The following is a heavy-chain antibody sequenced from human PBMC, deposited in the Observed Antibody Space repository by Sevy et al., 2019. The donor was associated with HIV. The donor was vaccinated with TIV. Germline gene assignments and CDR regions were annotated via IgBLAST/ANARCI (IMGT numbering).Heavy chain of an antibody. CDR2: IHHSGTT. V-gene: IGHV4-59*02. CDR3: TRVDSSGHSDY. CDR1: GGSVSGYF. D-gene: IGHD3-22*01. J-gene: IGHJ4*02. Sequence: SETLSLTCTVSGGSVSGYFWSWIRQPPGRGLEWIGNIHHSGTTKYNPSLTSRLTISVDTSKTPFSLILTSATAADTAVYYCTRVDSSGHSDYWGQGTPVTVSS.